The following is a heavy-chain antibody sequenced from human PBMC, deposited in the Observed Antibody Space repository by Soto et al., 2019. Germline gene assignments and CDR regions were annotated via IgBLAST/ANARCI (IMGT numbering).Heavy chain of an antibody. J-gene: IGHJ6*02. CDR2: IAHDGSNA. CDR3: ARGDREDILVVVGARPGEYGTDI. V-gene: IGHV3-30-3*01. D-gene: IGHD2-15*01. CDR1: GFTFRNHA. Sequence: QVQLVESGGGVVQPGGSLRLSCAASGFTFRNHAMHWVRQAPGKGLECLAVIAHDGSNAFYRDSVKGRFTVSRDNSKNTLYLYMNSLRSEDTCVYYCARGDREDILVVVGARPGEYGTDIWGHGTTVIVSS.